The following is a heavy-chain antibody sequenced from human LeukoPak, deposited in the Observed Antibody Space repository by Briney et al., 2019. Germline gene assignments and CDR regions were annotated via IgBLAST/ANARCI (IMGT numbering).Heavy chain of an antibody. J-gene: IGHJ4*02. D-gene: IGHD6-13*01. CDR2: INSDGSST. V-gene: IGHV3-74*01. CDR1: GFTFRSYW. Sequence: PGVSLRLSCAASGFTFRSYWMPWVRQAQGKGLVWVSRINSDGSSTSYADSVKGRFTISRDNAKNTLYLQMNSLRAEDTAVYYCAGIAQGIAAAGTDYWGQGTLVTVSS. CDR3: AGIAQGIAAAGTDY.